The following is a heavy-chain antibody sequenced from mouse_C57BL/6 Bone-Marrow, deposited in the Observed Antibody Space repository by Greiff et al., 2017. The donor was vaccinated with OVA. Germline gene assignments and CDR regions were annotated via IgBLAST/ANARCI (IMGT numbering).Heavy chain of an antibody. CDR1: GFTFSDYY. J-gene: IGHJ4*01. CDR2: ISNGGGST. CDR3: ARQFITTVVAYPSYAMDY. Sequence: EVKLVESGGGLVQPGGSLKLSCAASGFTFSDYYMYWVRQTPEKRLEWVAYISNGGGSTYYPDTVKGRFTISRDNAKNTLYLQMSRLKSEDTAMYYCARQFITTVVAYPSYAMDYWGQGTSVTVSS. D-gene: IGHD1-1*01. V-gene: IGHV5-12*01.